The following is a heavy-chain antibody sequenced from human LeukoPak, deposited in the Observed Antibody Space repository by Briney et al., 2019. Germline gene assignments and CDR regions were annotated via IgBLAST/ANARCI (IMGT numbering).Heavy chain of an antibody. J-gene: IGHJ4*02. CDR3: ARVYCSSTSCYYFDY. CDR2: IYGSGST. CDR1: GGSIRSY. D-gene: IGHD2-2*01. V-gene: IGHV4-4*07. Sequence: PSETLSLTCTVSGGSIRSYWSWIRQPAGKGLEWIGRIYGSGSTDYNPSLKSRVTMSIDTSKNQFSLNLISVTAADTAVYYCARVYCSSTSCYYFDYWGQGTLVTVSS.